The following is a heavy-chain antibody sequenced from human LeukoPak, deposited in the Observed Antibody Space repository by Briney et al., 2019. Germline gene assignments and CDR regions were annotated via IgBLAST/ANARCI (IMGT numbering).Heavy chain of an antibody. CDR2: IYYGGST. V-gene: IGHV4-39*07. J-gene: IGHJ4*02. D-gene: IGHD3-10*01. Sequence: SETLSLTCTVSGGSISSSSYSWGWIRQPPGKGLEWIGSIYYGGSTYYNPSLKSRVTISVDTSKNQFSLKLSSVTAADTAVYYCAREREYYYGSASDYWGQGTLVTVSS. CDR3: AREREYYYGSASDY. CDR1: GGSISSSSYS.